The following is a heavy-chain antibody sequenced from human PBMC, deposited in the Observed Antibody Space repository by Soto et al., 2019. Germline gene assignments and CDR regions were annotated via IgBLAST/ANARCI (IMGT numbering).Heavy chain of an antibody. J-gene: IGHJ6*02. Sequence: LSLTCTVSGGSISSGGYYWSWIRQHPGKGLEWIGYIYYSGSTYYNPSIKSRVTISVDTSKNQFSKKLNTITAADTAVYYCARDFRVRGVMYGMDVWGQGTTVT. D-gene: IGHD3-10*01. CDR2: IYYSGST. CDR3: ARDFRVRGVMYGMDV. CDR1: GGSISSGGYY. V-gene: IGHV4-31*03.